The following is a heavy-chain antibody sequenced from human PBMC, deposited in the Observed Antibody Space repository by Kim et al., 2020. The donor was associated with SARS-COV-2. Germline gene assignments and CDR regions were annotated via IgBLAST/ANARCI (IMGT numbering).Heavy chain of an antibody. CDR2: INAGNGNT. CDR1: GYTFTSYA. D-gene: IGHD3-3*01. V-gene: IGHV1-3*01. CDR3: ARSSNLITIFGVVIISREGYFNY. J-gene: IGHJ4*02. Sequence: ASVKVSCKASGYTFTSYAMHWVRQAPGQRLEWMGWINAGNGNTKYSQKFQGRVTITRDTSAGTAYMELRSLRSEDTAVYYCARSSNLITIFGVVIISREGYFNYLGQGTLVTVSS.